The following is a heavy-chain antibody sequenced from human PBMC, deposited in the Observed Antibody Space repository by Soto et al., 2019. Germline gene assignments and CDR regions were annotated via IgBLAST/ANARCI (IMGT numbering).Heavy chain of an antibody. CDR1: GGSISNTY. J-gene: IGHJ4*02. CDR2: MYHRGST. Sequence: SETLSLTCTVSGGSISNTYWSWIRQPPGKGLEWIGDMYHRGSTNYNPSLKSRVTISVDTSKNQISLKLTSVTAADTAVYYCARDDGGFDYWGQGTLVTVSS. CDR3: ARDDGGFDY. V-gene: IGHV4-59*01.